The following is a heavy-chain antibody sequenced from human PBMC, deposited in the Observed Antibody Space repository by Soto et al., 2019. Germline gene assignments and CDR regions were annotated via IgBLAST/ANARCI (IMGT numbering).Heavy chain of an antibody. Sequence: QGQLVQSGGEVKKSGASVKVSCKASGYTFSRYGISWVRQAPGQGLEWMGWISGYNGDTNYAQKFQGRVTMTIDTSPATAYMELRSLTSAATAVYYCAKNGQPPYYYYGLDVWGQGTTVTVSS. CDR2: ISGYNGDT. V-gene: IGHV1-18*01. CDR1: GYTFSRYG. J-gene: IGHJ6*02. CDR3: AKNGQPPYYYYGLDV. D-gene: IGHD2-8*01.